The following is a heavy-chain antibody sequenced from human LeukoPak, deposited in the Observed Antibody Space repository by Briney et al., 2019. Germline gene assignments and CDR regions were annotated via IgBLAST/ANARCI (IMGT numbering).Heavy chain of an antibody. J-gene: IGHJ4*02. CDR1: GGSISSYY. D-gene: IGHD1-26*01. Sequence: SETLSLTCTVSGGSISSYYWSWIRQPPGKGLEWIGYIYYSGSTNYNPSLKSRVTISVDTSKNQSSLKLSSVTAADTAVYYCARPSVGAEYYFDYWGQGTLVTVSS. CDR2: IYYSGST. V-gene: IGHV4-59*01. CDR3: ARPSVGAEYYFDY.